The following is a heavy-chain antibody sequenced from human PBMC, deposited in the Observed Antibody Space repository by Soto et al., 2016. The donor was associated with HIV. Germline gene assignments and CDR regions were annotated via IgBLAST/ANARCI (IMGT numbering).Heavy chain of an antibody. CDR3: ARDGDTVVVVGASRRGPTGMDV. J-gene: IGHJ6*01. D-gene: IGHD2-15*01. CDR2: IWYDGTNK. CDR1: GFTFSNHG. Sequence: VQLAESGGRVVQPGRSLRLSCEASGFTFSNHGMHWVRQAPGKGLEWVAGIWYDGTNKYYADSVRGRFTVSRDNSKNTLYLQMDTLRAEDTGVYYCARDGDTVVVVGASRRGPTGMDVVGAKGTTGHRLV. V-gene: IGHV3-33*01.